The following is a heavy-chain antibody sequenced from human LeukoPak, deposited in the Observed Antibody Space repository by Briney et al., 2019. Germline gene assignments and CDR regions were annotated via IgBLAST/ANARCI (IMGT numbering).Heavy chain of an antibody. J-gene: IGHJ5*02. CDR2: ISYDGSNK. CDR3: ARGLGYCSSTSCSENWFDP. Sequence: GGSLRLSCAASGTYWMHWVRQAPGKGLEWVAVISYDGSNKYYADSVKGRFTISRDNAKNSLYLQMNSLRAEDTAVYYCARGLGYCSSTSCSENWFDPWGQGTLVTVSS. CDR1: GTYW. V-gene: IGHV3-30*03. D-gene: IGHD2-2*01.